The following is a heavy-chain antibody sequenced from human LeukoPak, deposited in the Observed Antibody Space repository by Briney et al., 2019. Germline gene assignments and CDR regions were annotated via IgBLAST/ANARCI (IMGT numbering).Heavy chain of an antibody. D-gene: IGHD3-9*01. CDR1: GFSVSSNY. CDR3: VSHSDPLTNYSFDY. Sequence: GGSLRLSCAASGFSVSSNYMSWVRQAPGKGLEWVSIIYSGGNTYYADSVRGRFTISRDSSKNTLSLQLSSLRADDTAVYYCVSHSDPLTNYSFDYWDQGTLVTVSS. J-gene: IGHJ4*02. CDR2: IYSGGNT. V-gene: IGHV3-53*01.